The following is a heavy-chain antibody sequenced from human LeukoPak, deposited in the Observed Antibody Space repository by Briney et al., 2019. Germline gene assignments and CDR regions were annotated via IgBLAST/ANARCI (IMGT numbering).Heavy chain of an antibody. V-gene: IGHV3-20*04. CDR2: INCHGGST. CDR3: ARVSLETTSNYYYYYMDV. J-gene: IGHJ6*03. CDR1: GFPFDDYY. Sequence: GGALRLFCAASGFPFDDYYMIGGRRPPGKGRMGGFGINCHGGSTGYADSVKGRFTLSRDNAKNSLYLQMNSLRAEDTALYYCARVSLETTSNYYYYYMDVWGKGTTVTVSS. D-gene: IGHD1-1*01.